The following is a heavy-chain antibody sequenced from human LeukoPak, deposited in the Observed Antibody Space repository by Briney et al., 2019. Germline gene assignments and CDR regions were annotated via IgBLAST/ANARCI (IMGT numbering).Heavy chain of an antibody. V-gene: IGHV3-30*18. CDR1: GFTFSRYG. CDR3: AKERATETRRLDY. CDR2: ISYGGSNK. J-gene: IGHJ4*02. Sequence: PGGSLRLSCAASGFTFSRYGMHWVRQAPGKGLEWVAVISYGGSNKNYADSVKGRFTISRDNSKNTLYLRMNSLRPEDAAVYYCAKERATETRRLDYWGQGTLVTVSS.